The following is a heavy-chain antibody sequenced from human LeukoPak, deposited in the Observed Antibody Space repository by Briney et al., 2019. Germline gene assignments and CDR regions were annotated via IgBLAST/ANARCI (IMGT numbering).Heavy chain of an antibody. CDR2: MNPNSGNT. CDR1: GYTFTSYD. Sequence: ASVKVSCKASGYTFTSYDINWVRQATGQGLEWMGWMNPNSGNTGYAQKFQGRVTMTRNTSISTAYMELSSLRSEDTAVYYCARGQGIAAAGHPYYFDYWGQGTLVTVSS. J-gene: IGHJ4*02. D-gene: IGHD6-13*01. V-gene: IGHV1-8*01. CDR3: ARGQGIAAAGHPYYFDY.